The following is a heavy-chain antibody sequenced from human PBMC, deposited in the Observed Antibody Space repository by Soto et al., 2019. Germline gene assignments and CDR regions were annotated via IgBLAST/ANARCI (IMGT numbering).Heavy chain of an antibody. CDR3: AKSCRTEAERFILAY. Sequence: SENLSLTCTVSGDSINNYYWSWIRQPPGKRLEWIGYIYYTGSTTYNPSLESRVTMSVDTSKNQFSLKLNSVNAADTAVYYCAKSCRTEAERFILAYRGRGALGTVSS. CDR2: IYYTGST. J-gene: IGHJ4*02. D-gene: IGHD3-3*01. CDR1: GDSINNYY. V-gene: IGHV4-59*01.